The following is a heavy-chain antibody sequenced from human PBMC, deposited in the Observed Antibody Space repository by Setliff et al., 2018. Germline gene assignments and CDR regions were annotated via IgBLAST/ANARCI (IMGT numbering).Heavy chain of an antibody. CDR3: ARAPSVELVTIRTNSWFTY. Sequence: VASVKVSCKASGYTFRNYAFAWVRQAPGQGLEWVGWISVYNGDTNYAQKFQGRVTLTTDTSTSTAYMELRSLTSVDSAFYYCARAPSVELVTIRTNSWFTYWGQGTLVTVSS. V-gene: IGHV1-18*01. J-gene: IGHJ4*02. CDR2: ISVYNGDT. CDR1: GYTFRNYA. D-gene: IGHD5-18*01.